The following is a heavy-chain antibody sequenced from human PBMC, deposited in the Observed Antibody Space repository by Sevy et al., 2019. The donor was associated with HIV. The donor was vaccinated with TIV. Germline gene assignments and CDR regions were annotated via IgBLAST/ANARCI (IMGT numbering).Heavy chain of an antibody. Sequence: GGSLRLSCAASEFIFDDYAMHWVRQVPGRGLQWVSGISWNSGAIDDADSVKGRFTMSRDNAKNSLYLQMNNLRLEDTALYYCAKDRGYSYSSIDFWGQGTLVTVSS. CDR2: ISWNSGAI. J-gene: IGHJ4*02. CDR1: EFIFDDYA. CDR3: AKDRGYSYSSIDF. V-gene: IGHV3-9*01. D-gene: IGHD5-18*01.